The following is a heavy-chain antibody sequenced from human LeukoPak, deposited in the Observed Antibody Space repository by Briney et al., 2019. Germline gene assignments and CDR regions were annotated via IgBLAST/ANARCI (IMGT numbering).Heavy chain of an antibody. J-gene: IGHJ4*02. CDR1: GFTFSNAW. CDR3: ARIVGATHWDY. CDR2: IYSGGST. V-gene: IGHV3-66*01. Sequence: PGGSLRLSCAASGFTFSNAWMSWVRQAPGKGLEWVSVIYSGGSTYYADSVKGRFTISRDNSKNTLYLQMNSLRAEDTAVYYCARIVGATHWDYWGQGTLVTVSS. D-gene: IGHD1-26*01.